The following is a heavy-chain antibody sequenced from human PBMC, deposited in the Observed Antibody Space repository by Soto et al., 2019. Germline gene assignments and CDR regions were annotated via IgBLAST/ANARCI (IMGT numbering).Heavy chain of an antibody. J-gene: IGHJ6*02. CDR2: INTDGIST. CDR3: ARGRGYQYYGMDV. CDR1: GFTFSSYW. V-gene: IGHV3-74*01. Sequence: PGGSLRLSCAASGFTFSSYWMHWVLLAPGKGLVWVSRINTDGISTTYADSVKGRFTISRDKAKNTLYLQMNSLRDDDTAVYYCARGRGYQYYGMDVWGQGTTVTVSS.